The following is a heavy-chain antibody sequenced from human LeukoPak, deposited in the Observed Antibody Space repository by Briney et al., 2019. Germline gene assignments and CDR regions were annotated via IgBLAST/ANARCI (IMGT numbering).Heavy chain of an antibody. CDR2: ISWNSGVT. CDR1: GFTFDDYG. CDR3: ARGDGPTVTADYFQN. V-gene: IGHV3-20*04. Sequence: GGSLRLSCAASGFTFDDYGMSWVRQVPGRGLEWICGISWNSGVTGYADSVKGRFNISRDNAKNSLFLQMNSLRDEDTAFYYCARGDGPTVTADYFQNWGQGTLVTVSS. D-gene: IGHD4-17*01. J-gene: IGHJ1*01.